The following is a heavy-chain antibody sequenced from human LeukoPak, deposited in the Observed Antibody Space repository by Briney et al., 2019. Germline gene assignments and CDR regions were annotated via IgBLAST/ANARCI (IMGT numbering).Heavy chain of an antibody. D-gene: IGHD6-13*01. Sequence: GASAKASCKASGFTFSSYYMHWVRQAPGQGLEWMGLINPSGGDTSYAQKFQGRVTMTRDTSTSTVYMELRSLRSEDTAMYYCARDAAAAGMGLGWFDPWGQGTLVTVSS. CDR1: GFTFSSYY. CDR2: INPSGGDT. CDR3: ARDAAAAGMGLGWFDP. J-gene: IGHJ5*02. V-gene: IGHV1-46*01.